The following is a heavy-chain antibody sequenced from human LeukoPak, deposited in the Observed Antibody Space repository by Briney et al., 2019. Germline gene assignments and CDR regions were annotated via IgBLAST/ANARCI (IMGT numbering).Heavy chain of an antibody. CDR1: GFTFSSYA. CDR3: ARGSGYYSKYYFDY. J-gene: IGHJ4*02. Sequence: GGSLRLSCAASGFTFSSYAMSWVRQAPGKGLEWVSAISGSGGSTYYADSVKGRFTISRDNSKNTLYLQMNSLRAEDTAVYYCARGSGYYSKYYFDYWGQGTLVTVSS. V-gene: IGHV3-23*01. D-gene: IGHD3-22*01. CDR2: ISGSGGST.